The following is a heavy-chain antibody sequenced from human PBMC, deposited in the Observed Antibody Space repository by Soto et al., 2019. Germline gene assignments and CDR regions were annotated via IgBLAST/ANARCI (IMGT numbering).Heavy chain of an antibody. CDR3: ARGRRGLYSSSWYNNWFDP. CDR2: INAGNGNT. V-gene: IGHV1-3*01. CDR1: GYTFTSYA. Sequence: ASVKVSCKASGYTFTSYAMHWVRQAPGQRLEWMGWINAGNGNTKYSQKFQGRVTITRDTSASTAYMELSSLRSEDTAVYYCARGRRGLYSSSWYNNWFDPWGQGTLVPVSP. D-gene: IGHD6-13*01. J-gene: IGHJ5*02.